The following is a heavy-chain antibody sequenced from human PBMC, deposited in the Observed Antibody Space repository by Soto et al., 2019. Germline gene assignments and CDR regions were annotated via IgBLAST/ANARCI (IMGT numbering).Heavy chain of an antibody. V-gene: IGHV1-46*01. CDR2: INPSGGSA. CDR3: ARGIVATYYYYGMDV. CDR1: GYTFSIYY. D-gene: IGHD5-12*01. J-gene: IGHJ6*02. Sequence: QVQLVQSGAEVKKPGASVKVSCKASGYTFSIYYMHWVRQAPGQGLELMGMINPSGGSASYTQKFRGRDTMTRDTATNTIYMALTSLRTEDTAVYYCARGIVATYYYYGMDVWGQGTTVTVSS.